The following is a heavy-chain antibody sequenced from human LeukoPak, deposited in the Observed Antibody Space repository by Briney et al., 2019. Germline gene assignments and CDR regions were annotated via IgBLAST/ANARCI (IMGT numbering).Heavy chain of an antibody. CDR3: ARVLVVPAATYYYYYYMDV. D-gene: IGHD2-2*01. Sequence: ASVEVSCKASGYTFTSYDINWVRQATGQGLEWMGWMNPNSGNTGYAQKFQGRVTMTRNTSISTAYMELSSLRSEDMAVYYCARVLVVPAATYYYYYYMDVWGKGTTVTVSS. V-gene: IGHV1-8*01. CDR2: MNPNSGNT. J-gene: IGHJ6*03. CDR1: GYTFTSYD.